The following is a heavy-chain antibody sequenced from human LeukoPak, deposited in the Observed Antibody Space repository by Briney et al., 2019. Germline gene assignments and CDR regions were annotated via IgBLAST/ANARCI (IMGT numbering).Heavy chain of an antibody. Sequence: ASVKVSCKTSGYTFTRNDINWVRRATGQGLEWMGWMNPNSGNSGYAQKFQGRVTITRDNSISTAYMELNSLTSEDTAVYYCARAISDSTGYYAYYFDSWGQGTLVTVSS. J-gene: IGHJ4*02. CDR2: MNPNSGNS. CDR1: GYTFTRND. CDR3: ARAISDSTGYYAYYFDS. D-gene: IGHD3-22*01. V-gene: IGHV1-8*03.